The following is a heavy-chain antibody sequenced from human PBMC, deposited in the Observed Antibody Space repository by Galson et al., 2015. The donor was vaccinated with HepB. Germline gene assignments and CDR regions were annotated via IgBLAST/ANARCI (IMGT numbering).Heavy chain of an antibody. Sequence: SLRVSCKASGYTFTSYGISWVRQAPGQGLEWMGWISAYNGNTHYAQKLQGRVTVTTDTSTSTAYMELSSLRSDDTAGYFCARVVYAGGSGQLYYFDYWGQGTLVTVSS. CDR1: GYTFTSYG. J-gene: IGHJ4*02. V-gene: IGHV1-18*01. D-gene: IGHD3-10*01. CDR3: ARVVYAGGSGQLYYFDY. CDR2: ISAYNGNT.